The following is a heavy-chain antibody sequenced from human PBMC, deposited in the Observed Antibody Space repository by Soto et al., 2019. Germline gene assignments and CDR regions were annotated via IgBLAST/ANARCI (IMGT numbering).Heavy chain of an antibody. V-gene: IGHV3-21*01. J-gene: IGHJ4*02. CDR1: GFTFSNYT. CDR2: ISSSGSYI. CDR3: ARFHPESRIPEYYLDY. D-gene: IGHD2-2*01. Sequence: RGSLRLSCAASGFTFSNYTMNWVRQAPGKGLEWVSSISSSGSYIYYADSLKGRFTISRDNAKNSLYPQMNSLRAADTAVYYCARFHPESRIPEYYLDYWGQGARVTVSS.